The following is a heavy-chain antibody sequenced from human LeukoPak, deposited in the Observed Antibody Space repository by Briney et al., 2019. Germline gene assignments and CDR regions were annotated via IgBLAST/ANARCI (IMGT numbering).Heavy chain of an antibody. CDR1: GFTFSSYG. Sequence: GGSLRLSCAASGFTFSSYGMHWVRQAPGKGLEWVAFIRYDGSNKYYADSVKGRFTISRDNSKNTLCLQMNSLRAEDTAVYYCAKASRYYYYMDVWGKGTTVTVSS. V-gene: IGHV3-30*02. CDR3: AKASRYYYYMDV. CDR2: IRYDGSNK. J-gene: IGHJ6*03.